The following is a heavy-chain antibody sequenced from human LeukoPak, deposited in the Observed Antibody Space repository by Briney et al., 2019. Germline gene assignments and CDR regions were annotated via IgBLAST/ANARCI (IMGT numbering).Heavy chain of an antibody. J-gene: IGHJ4*02. CDR3: ANSISYGDLNFDY. D-gene: IGHD4-17*01. CDR2: ISYDGSNK. V-gene: IGHV3-30*18. Sequence: GGSLRLSCAASGFTFSSYGMHWVRQAPGKGLEWVAVISYDGSNKYYADSVKGRFTISRDNSKNTLYPQMNSLRAEDTAVYYCANSISYGDLNFDYWGQGTLVTVSS. CDR1: GFTFSSYG.